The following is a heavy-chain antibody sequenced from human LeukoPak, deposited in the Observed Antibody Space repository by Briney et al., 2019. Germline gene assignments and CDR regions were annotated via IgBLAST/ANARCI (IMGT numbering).Heavy chain of an antibody. D-gene: IGHD2-2*01. V-gene: IGHV1-2*02. J-gene: IGHJ3*02. CDR2: IKPNSGGT. Sequence: ASVKDSCKAAGYSFTGYYMHWVQQAPGQGLEWRGGIKPNSGGTNYAQKLQGRVTMTRDTSISTAYMELSRLRCDDTAVYYCAASSKYQLLGEGGDAFDIWAQGTMVTVSS. CDR3: AASSKYQLLGEGGDAFDI. CDR1: GYSFTGYY.